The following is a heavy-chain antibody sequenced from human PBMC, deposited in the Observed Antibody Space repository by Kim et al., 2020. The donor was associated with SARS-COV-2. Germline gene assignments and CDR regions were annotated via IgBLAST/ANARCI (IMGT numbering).Heavy chain of an antibody. CDR2: INWTGGST. V-gene: IGHV3-20*01. J-gene: IGHJ2*01. CDR1: GFPFDDYG. CDR3: ARRHYDSSGPSGYFDL. D-gene: IGHD3-22*01. Sequence: GGSLRLSCAASGFPFDDYGMSWVRQAPGKGLEWVSGINWTGGSTGYADSVQGRFPIARDNAKNSLYLQMNSLRAEDTALYHCARRHYDSSGPSGYFDLWGPGTLVTVAS.